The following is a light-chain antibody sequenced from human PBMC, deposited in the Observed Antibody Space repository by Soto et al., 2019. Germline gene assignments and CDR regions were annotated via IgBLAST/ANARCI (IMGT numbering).Light chain of an antibody. CDR3: QQTYTSPLYT. Sequence: DIQMTQSPSSLSASVGDRVTITCRTSQSITNYLNWYQQKPGKAPKLLIYAASTLQSGVPSRFSGSGSGTDFTLTISSLQPGDFASYYCQQTYTSPLYTFCQGTKLEIK. J-gene: IGKJ2*01. CDR1: QSITNY. CDR2: AAS. V-gene: IGKV1-39*01.